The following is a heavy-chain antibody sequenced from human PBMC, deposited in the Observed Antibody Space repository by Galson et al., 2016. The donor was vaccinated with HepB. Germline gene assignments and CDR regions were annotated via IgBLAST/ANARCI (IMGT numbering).Heavy chain of an antibody. CDR3: TREANDAFDI. CDR1: GFIFSRYH. V-gene: IGHV3-30-3*01. Sequence: SLRLSCAGSGFIFSRYHMHWVRQAPGKGLEWVALSFHDEDYTYYPDSVKGRFTISRDNTKGTVYLHMNSLRDEDTAVYYCTREANDAFDIWGQGTMVTVSS. J-gene: IGHJ3*02. CDR2: SFHDEDYT.